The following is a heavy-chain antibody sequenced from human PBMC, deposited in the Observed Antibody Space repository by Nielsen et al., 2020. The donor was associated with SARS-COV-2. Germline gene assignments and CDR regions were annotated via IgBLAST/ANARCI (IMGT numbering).Heavy chain of an antibody. D-gene: IGHD3-10*01. CDR2: IYYSGST. CDR3: ARVYYYGSGSPLFDY. CDR1: GGSISSGDYY. V-gene: IGHV4-30-4*01. Sequence: SETLSLTCTVSGGSISSGDYYWSWIRQPPGKGLEWIGYIYYSGSTYYNPSLKSRVTISVDTSKNQFSLKLSSVTAADTAVYYRARVYYYGSGSPLFDYWGQGTLVTVSS. J-gene: IGHJ4*02.